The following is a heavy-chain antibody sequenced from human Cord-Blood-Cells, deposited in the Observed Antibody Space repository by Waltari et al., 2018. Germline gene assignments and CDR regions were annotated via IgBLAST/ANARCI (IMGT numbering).Heavy chain of an antibody. D-gene: IGHD3-22*01. V-gene: IGHV1-69*01. CDR2: IIPIFGTA. J-gene: IGHJ1*01. Sequence: QVQLVQSGAEVKKPGSSVKVSCKASGGTFSSYAISWVRQAPGQGLEWMGGIIPIFGTANYAQKFQGRVTITADESTSTAYMELSSLRSEDTAVYYCATDPYYYDSSGYYRSEYFQHWGQGTLVTVSS. CDR1: GGTFSSYA. CDR3: ATDPYYYDSSGYYRSEYFQH.